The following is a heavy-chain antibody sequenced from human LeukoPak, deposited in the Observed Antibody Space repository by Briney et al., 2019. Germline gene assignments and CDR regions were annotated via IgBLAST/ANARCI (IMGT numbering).Heavy chain of an antibody. V-gene: IGHV4-34*01. CDR1: GGSFSGYY. CDR2: INHSGST. CDR3: ARGRIAAAGAFDY. D-gene: IGHD6-13*01. Sequence: SETLSLTCAVYGGSFSGYYWSWIRQPPGKGLEWIGEINHSGSTNYNSSLKSRVTISVDTSKNQFSLKLGSVTAADTAVYYCARGRIAAAGAFDYWGQGTLVTVSS. J-gene: IGHJ4*02.